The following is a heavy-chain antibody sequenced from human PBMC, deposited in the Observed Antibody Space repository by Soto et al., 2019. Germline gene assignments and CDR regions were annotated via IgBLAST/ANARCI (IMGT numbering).Heavy chain of an antibody. CDR1: GFTFRSYW. J-gene: IGHJ4*02. Sequence: LRLSCAASGFTFRSYWMTWVRQAPGKGLEWVANIKQDGSEKYYVDSVKGRFTISRDNAKNSLYLQMSSLRVEDTAVYYCVRDSQYSSSLGFDYWGQGALVTVSS. CDR2: IKQDGSEK. V-gene: IGHV3-7*01. CDR3: VRDSQYSSSLGFDY. D-gene: IGHD6-6*01.